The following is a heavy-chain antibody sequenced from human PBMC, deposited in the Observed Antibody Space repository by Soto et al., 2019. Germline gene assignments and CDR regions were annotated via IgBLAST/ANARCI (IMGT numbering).Heavy chain of an antibody. CDR3: AKYDFWSCYYTEGYYYYGMDV. CDR2: ISGSGGST. CDR1: GFTFSSYA. Sequence: EVQLLESGGGLVQPGGSLRLSCAASGFTFSSYAMSWVRQAPGKGLEWVSAISGSGGSTYYADSVKGRFTISRDNSKNTLYLQINSLRAEDTAVYYCAKYDFWSCYYTEGYYYYGMDVWGQGTTVTVSS. J-gene: IGHJ6*02. V-gene: IGHV3-23*01. D-gene: IGHD3-3*01.